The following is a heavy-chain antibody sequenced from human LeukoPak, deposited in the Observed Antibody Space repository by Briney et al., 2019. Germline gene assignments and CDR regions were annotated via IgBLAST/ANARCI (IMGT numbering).Heavy chain of an antibody. CDR2: IIPIFGTA. CDR1: GYTFTGYY. D-gene: IGHD3-22*01. J-gene: IGHJ4*02. Sequence: GASVKVSCKASGYTFTGYYMHWVRQAPGQGLEWMGGIIPIFGTANYAQKFQGRVTITADESTSTAYMELSSLRSEDTAVYYCARPSRPSYYYDSSGYPRDYFDYWGQGTLVTVSS. CDR3: ARPSRPSYYYDSSGYPRDYFDY. V-gene: IGHV1-69*13.